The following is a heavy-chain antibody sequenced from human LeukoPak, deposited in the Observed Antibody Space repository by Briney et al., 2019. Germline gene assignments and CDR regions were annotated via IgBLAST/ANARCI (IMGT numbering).Heavy chain of an antibody. CDR3: AKDTLDYGDYDNDY. CDR2: ISYDGSNK. CDR1: GFTFSSYG. J-gene: IGHJ4*02. D-gene: IGHD4-17*01. Sequence: GRSLRLSCAASGFTFSSYGMHWVRQAPGKGLEWVAVISYDGSNKYYADSVKGRFTISRDNSKNTLYLQMNSLRAEDTAVYYCAKDTLDYGDYDNDYWGQGTLVTVSS. V-gene: IGHV3-30*18.